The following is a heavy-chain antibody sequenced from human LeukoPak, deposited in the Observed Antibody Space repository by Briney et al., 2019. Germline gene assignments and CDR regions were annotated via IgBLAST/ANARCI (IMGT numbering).Heavy chain of an antibody. CDR1: GFTFSSYG. V-gene: IGHV3-30*18. CDR3: AKRFRGGDGNGGWTYLDD. J-gene: IGHJ4*02. CDR2: IYHSGGSK. D-gene: IGHD3/OR15-3a*01. Sequence: GASLRLSCAASGFTFSSYGMHWVRQAPGKGLEWVAVIYHSGGSKYYAHSAKGRFTISRDNSKNTLSLQMNSLRAEDTAVYHSAKRFRGGDGNGGWTYLDDWGQGTLVT.